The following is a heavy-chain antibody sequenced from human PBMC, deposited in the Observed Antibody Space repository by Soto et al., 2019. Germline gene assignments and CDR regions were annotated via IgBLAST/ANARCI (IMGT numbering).Heavy chain of an antibody. CDR3: ARQLYPFASDV. J-gene: IGHJ6*02. CDR2: IYYSGST. D-gene: IGHD2-8*01. CDR1: GGSISSYY. V-gene: IGHV4-59*08. Sequence: PSETLSLTCTVSGGSISSYYWSWIRQPPGKGLEWIGYIYYSGSTNYNPSLKSRVTISVDTSKNQFSLKLRSVTAADTAVYYCARQLYPFASDVWGQGTTVTVSS.